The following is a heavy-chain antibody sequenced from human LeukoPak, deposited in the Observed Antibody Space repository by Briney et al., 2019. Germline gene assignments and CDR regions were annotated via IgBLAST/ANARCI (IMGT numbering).Heavy chain of an antibody. CDR1: GGSIYSYY. CDR2: TSYRGSP. J-gene: IGHJ4*02. CDR3: ARVGSSWRYFDY. Sequence: PSETLSLTCTVSGGSIYSYYWSWIPHPPGKELEWIGYTSYRGSPNYNPSLKSRVTISVDTSKIPSALKLSYVTAADTAVYYCARVGSSWRYFDYWGQGTLVTVSS. V-gene: IGHV4-59*01. D-gene: IGHD6-13*01.